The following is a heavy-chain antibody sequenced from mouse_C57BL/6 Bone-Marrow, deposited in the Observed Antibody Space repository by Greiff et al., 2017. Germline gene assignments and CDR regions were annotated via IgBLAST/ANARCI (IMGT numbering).Heavy chain of an antibody. CDR1: GYSFTGYF. V-gene: IGHV1-20*01. J-gene: IGHJ4*01. D-gene: IGHD2-1*01. CDR3: ARCPYYYGNYVLAMDY. CDR2: INPYNGDT. Sequence: VQLKESGPELVKPGDSVKISCKASGYSFTGYFMNWVMQSHGKSLEWIGRINPYNGDTFYNQKFKGKATLTVDKSSSTAHMELRSLTSEDSSVYYCARCPYYYGNYVLAMDYWGQGTSVTVSS.